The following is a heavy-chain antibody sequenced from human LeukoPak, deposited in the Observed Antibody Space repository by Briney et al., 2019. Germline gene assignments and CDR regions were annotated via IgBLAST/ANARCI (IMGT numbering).Heavy chain of an antibody. CDR1: GYTFTGYY. V-gene: IGHV1-2*04. CDR2: INPNSGGT. D-gene: IGHD3-10*01. Sequence: ASVNVSCMASGYTFTGYYMQWVRQAAGQGLEWMGWINPNSGGTNYAQKYQAWVTIPRNTSISTAYMELSRLRSDDTAVYNCAKDRGITMVRGVIVYWGQGTLVTVSS. J-gene: IGHJ4*02. CDR3: AKDRGITMVRGVIVY.